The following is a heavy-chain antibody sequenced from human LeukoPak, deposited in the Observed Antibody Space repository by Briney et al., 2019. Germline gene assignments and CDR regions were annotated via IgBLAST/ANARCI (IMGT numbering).Heavy chain of an antibody. CDR3: ARRPRFHRIAAAATPFDY. D-gene: IGHD6-13*01. CDR1: GGSISSSSYY. J-gene: IGHJ4*02. V-gene: IGHV4-39*07. CDR2: INHSGST. Sequence: PSETLSLTCTVSGGSISSSSYYWSWIRQPPGKGLEWIGEINHSGSTNYNPSLKSRVTISVDTSKNQFSLKLSSVTAADTAVYYCARRPRFHRIAAAATPFDYWGQGTLVTVSS.